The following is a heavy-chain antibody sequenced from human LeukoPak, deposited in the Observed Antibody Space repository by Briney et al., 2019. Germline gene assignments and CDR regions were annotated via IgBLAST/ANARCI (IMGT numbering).Heavy chain of an antibody. Sequence: GGSLRLSCAAFSGYWMTWVRQAPGKGLEWVANIKEDGSEKNYVDSVKGRFTISRDNAKNSLFLQMNSLRAEDTAVYYCVRINSGRHLGDAFDIWGQGTTVTVSS. CDR1: SGYW. CDR3: VRINSGRHLGDAFDI. V-gene: IGHV3-7*03. J-gene: IGHJ3*02. D-gene: IGHD1-26*01. CDR2: IKEDGSEK.